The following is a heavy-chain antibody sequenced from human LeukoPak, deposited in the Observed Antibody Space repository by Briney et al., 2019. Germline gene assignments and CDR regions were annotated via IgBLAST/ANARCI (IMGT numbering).Heavy chain of an antibody. CDR3: ARTRIAVAGALGY. D-gene: IGHD6-19*01. V-gene: IGHV4-34*01. J-gene: IGHJ4*02. CDR1: GGSFGGYY. CDR2: INHIGST. Sequence: SETLSLTCAVYGGSFGGYYWSWIRQPPGKGLEWIGEINHIGSTNYNPSLKSRVTISVDTSKNQFSLKLSSVTAADTAVYYCARTRIAVAGALGYWGQGTLVTVSS.